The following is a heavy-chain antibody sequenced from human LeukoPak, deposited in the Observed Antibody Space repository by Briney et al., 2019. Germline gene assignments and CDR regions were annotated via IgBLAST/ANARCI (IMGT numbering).Heavy chain of an antibody. Sequence: SEPLSLTCTVSGYSISSGYYWGWIRQPPGKGLEWIGSIYHTGSTYYNPSLKSRVTISVDTSKNQFSLKLSSVTAADTAVYYCARGLEQLLNGPSYYMDVWGKGTTVTVSS. J-gene: IGHJ6*03. D-gene: IGHD6-6*01. CDR2: IYHTGST. CDR3: ARGLEQLLNGPSYYMDV. V-gene: IGHV4-38-2*02. CDR1: GYSISSGYY.